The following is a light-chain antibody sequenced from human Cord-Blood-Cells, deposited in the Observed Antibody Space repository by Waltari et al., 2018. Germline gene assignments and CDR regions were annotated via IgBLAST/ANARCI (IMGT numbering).Light chain of an antibody. V-gene: IGKV1-39*01. CDR1: QGISSY. CDR3: QQSYSTPYT. J-gene: IGKJ2*01. Sequence: DIQMTPSPFSPSASVGDRVTITCRASQGISSYLNWYQQKPGKAPNLLIYAASSLQSGVPSRFSGSGSRTDFTLTISSLQPEDFATYYCQQSYSTPYTFGQGTKLEIK. CDR2: AAS.